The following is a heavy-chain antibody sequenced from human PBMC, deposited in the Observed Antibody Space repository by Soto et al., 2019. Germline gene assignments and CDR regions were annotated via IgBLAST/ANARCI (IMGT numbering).Heavy chain of an antibody. D-gene: IGHD7-27*01. CDR3: GGDVAEGGRRASFDY. J-gene: IGHJ4*02. CDR2: INPKSGGT. CDR1: GDTFTANY. Sequence: ASVKVSCKASGDTFTANYIHWVRQAPGQGVEWIGWINPKSGGTKYPQKIQGRVTMTRDTSLSAAYTTLTRLTSDDTAVYYCGGDVAEGGRRASFDYWGQGTLVTVYS. V-gene: IGHV1-2*02.